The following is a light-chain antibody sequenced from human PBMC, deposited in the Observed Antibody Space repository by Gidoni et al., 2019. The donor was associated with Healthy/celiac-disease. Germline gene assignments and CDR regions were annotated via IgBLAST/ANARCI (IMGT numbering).Light chain of an antibody. CDR3: QRYNSYGTWT. J-gene: IGKJ1*01. V-gene: IGKV1-5*03. Sequence: DIQMTQSPSTLSASVGDRVTITCRGSQSISRWLAWYRQKPGKAPKLQIDKASSLESGVPSRFSGSGSGTEFALTISSLQPDDYATYYCQRYNSYGTWTFGQGTKVEIK. CDR1: QSISRW. CDR2: KAS.